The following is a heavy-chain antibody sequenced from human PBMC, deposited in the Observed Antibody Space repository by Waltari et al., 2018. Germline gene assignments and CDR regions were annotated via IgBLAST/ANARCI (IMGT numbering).Heavy chain of an antibody. Sequence: QVQLVQSGAEVKKPGASVKVSCKASGYTFTGYYMHWVRPAPGQGLEWMGWINPNSGGTNYAQKFQGRVTMTRDTSISTAYMELSRLRSDDTAVYYCASPIMITFGGVMRFDYWGQGTLVTVSS. V-gene: IGHV1-2*02. D-gene: IGHD3-16*01. CDR3: ASPIMITFGGVMRFDY. CDR2: INPNSGGT. J-gene: IGHJ4*02. CDR1: GYTFTGYY.